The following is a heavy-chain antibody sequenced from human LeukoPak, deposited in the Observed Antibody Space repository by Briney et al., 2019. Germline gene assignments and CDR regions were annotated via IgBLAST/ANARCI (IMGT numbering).Heavy chain of an antibody. CDR1: GYTFTSYS. CDR3: ARDPSSSWGHYFDY. J-gene: IGHJ4*02. V-gene: IGHV1-18*01. CDR2: ISAYNGNT. Sequence: ASVKVSCKASGYTFTSYSISWVRQAPGKGLEWMGWISAYNGNTNYAQKLQGRVTMTTDTSTSTAYMELRSLRSDDTAVYYCARDPSSSWGHYFDYWGQGTLVTVSS. D-gene: IGHD6-13*01.